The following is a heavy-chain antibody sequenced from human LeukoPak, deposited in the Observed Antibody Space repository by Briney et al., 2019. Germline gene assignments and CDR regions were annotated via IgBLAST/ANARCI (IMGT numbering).Heavy chain of an antibody. V-gene: IGHV4-59*11. J-gene: IGHJ5*02. CDR1: GDSISSHY. D-gene: IGHD3-10*01. CDR2: IFYTGST. CDR3: ARGTRGSGLYS. Sequence: SETLSLTCTVSGDSISSHYWSWLRQPPGKGLEWIGYIFYTGSTNYNPSLKSRVTMSVDRSKNQFSLKVRSVTAADTAVYYCARGTRGSGLYSWGQGTLVTVSS.